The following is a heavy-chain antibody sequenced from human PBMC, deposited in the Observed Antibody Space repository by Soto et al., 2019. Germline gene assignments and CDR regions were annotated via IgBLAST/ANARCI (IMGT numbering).Heavy chain of an antibody. CDR2: IFYNGTT. J-gene: IGHJ5*02. Sequence: SETLSLTCTVSGGFISTYFWSWIRQVPGKGPEWIGYIFYNGTTDYNPSLKSRVTMSVDTSKNQFSLKLNSVTAADTAVYYCARSPPPIRFLVFWFDPWGPGTPVTLSS. CDR1: GGFISTYF. D-gene: IGHD3-3*01. CDR3: ARSPPPIRFLVFWFDP. V-gene: IGHV4-59*01.